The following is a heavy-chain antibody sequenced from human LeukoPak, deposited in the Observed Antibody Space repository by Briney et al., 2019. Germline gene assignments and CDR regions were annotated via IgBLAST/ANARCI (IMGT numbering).Heavy chain of an antibody. CDR3: ARDGLYCSGGSCYSPPNWFDP. CDR1: GYTFTSFG. D-gene: IGHD2-15*01. J-gene: IGHJ5*02. V-gene: IGHV1-18*01. CDR2: ISAYNGNT. Sequence: ASVKVSCKASGYTFTSFGVNWVRQAPGQGLEWMGWISAYNGNTNYAQKLQGRVTMTTDTSTSTAYMELRSLRSDDTAVYYCARDGLYCSGGSCYSPPNWFDPWGQGTLVTVSS.